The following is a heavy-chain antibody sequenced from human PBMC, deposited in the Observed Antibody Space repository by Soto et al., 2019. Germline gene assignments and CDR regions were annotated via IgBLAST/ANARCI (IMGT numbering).Heavy chain of an antibody. CDR3: AKEAPVRTLIAATCWHFDY. J-gene: IGHJ4*02. D-gene: IGHD5-12*01. CDR1: GFTFSSYA. CDR2: ISGSGDST. Sequence: EVQLLESGGGLVQPGGSLRLSCAASGFTFSSYAMSWVRQAPGKGLECVSGISGSGDSTYYADSVKGRFTISRDNSKNTLYLQMNSLRVEDTAVYYCAKEAPVRTLIAATCWHFDYWGQGTLVTVSS. V-gene: IGHV3-23*01.